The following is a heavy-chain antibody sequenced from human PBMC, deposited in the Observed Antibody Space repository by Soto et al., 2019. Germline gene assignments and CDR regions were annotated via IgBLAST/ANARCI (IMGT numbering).Heavy chain of an antibody. J-gene: IGHJ4*02. V-gene: IGHV3-30*18. CDR2: ISYDGNYK. CDR1: GFTFSSYG. D-gene: IGHD3-22*01. Sequence: QVQLVESGGGVVQPGRSLRLSCAASGFTFSSYGMHWVRQAPGKGLEWVAIISYDGNYKYYADSVKGRFTISRDNPKNTLYLQMNSRRAEDTAVYYCGKVSTYYYDSTFDYWGQGTLVTVSS. CDR3: GKVSTYYYDSTFDY.